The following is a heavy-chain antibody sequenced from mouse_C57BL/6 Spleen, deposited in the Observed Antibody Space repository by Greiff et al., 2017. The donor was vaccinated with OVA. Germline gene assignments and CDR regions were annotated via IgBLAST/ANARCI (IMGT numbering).Heavy chain of an antibody. CDR1: GYTFTSYW. V-gene: IGHV1-64*01. J-gene: IGHJ4*01. CDR2: IHPNSGST. Sequence: QVQLQQPGAELVKPGASVKLSCKASGYTFTSYWMHWVKQRPGQGLEWIGMIHPNSGSTNYNEKFKSKATLPVDKSSSTAYMQLSSLTSDDSAVDDCASDYGSSYYYAMDYWGQGTSVTVSA. D-gene: IGHD1-1*01. CDR3: ASDYGSSYYYAMDY.